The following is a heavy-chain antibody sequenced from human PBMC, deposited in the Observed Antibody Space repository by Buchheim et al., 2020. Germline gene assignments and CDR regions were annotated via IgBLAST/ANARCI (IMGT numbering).Heavy chain of an antibody. D-gene: IGHD4-17*01. J-gene: IGHJ6*02. Sequence: QVQLQESGPRLVQSSETLSLTCSVSDGSITSYYWTWIRQPAGKGLEWMGRVYTTTSGNTYYNPSLQGRVTISLDTSKKQVFLKLSSVTAANTAVYFCARAVDGGYNGEYYYGLDVWGQGT. CDR2: VYTTTSGNT. CDR3: ARAVDGGYNGEYYYGLDV. V-gene: IGHV4-4*07. CDR1: DGSITSYY.